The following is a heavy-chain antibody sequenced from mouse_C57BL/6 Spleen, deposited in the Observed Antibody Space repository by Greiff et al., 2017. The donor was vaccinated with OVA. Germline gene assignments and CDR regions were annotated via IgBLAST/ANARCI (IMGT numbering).Heavy chain of an antibody. Sequence: DVKLVESEGGLVQPGSSMTLSCTASGFTFSDYYMAWVRQVPEKGLEWVANINYDGSSTYYLDSLKSRFIISRDNAKNILYLQMSSLKSEDTATYYCARAPYEGAMDYWGQGTSVTVSS. J-gene: IGHJ4*01. D-gene: IGHD2-3*01. CDR3: ARAPYEGAMDY. CDR1: GFTFSDYY. V-gene: IGHV5-16*01. CDR2: INYDGSST.